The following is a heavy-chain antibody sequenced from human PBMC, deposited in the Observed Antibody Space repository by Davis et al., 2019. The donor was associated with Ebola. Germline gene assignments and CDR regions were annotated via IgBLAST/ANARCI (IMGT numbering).Heavy chain of an antibody. CDR1: GYSFTSYW. CDR2: IYPGDSDT. D-gene: IGHD5-18*01. Sequence: PGGSLRLSCKGSGYSFTSYWIGWVRQMPGKGLEWMGIIYPGDSDTRYSPSFQGQVTISADKSISTAYLQWSGLKASDTAMYYCARSGSAMVNKDAFDIWGQGTMVTVSS. CDR3: ARSGSAMVNKDAFDI. J-gene: IGHJ3*02. V-gene: IGHV5-51*01.